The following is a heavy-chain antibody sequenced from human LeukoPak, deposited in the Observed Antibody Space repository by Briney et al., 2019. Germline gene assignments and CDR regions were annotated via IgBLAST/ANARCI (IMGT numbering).Heavy chain of an antibody. D-gene: IGHD3-9*01. CDR1: GYTFTSYG. Sequence: ASVKVSCKASGYTFTSYGISWVRQAPGQGLEWMGWISAYNGNTNYAQKLQGRVTMTTDTSTSTAYMELRSLRSDDTAVYYCARDRRYFDWLLADYWGPGTLDTVSS. V-gene: IGHV1-18*04. J-gene: IGHJ4*02. CDR3: ARDRRYFDWLLADY. CDR2: ISAYNGNT.